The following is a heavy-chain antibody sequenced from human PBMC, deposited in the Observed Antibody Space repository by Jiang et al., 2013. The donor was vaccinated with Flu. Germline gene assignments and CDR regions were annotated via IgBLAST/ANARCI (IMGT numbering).Heavy chain of an antibody. CDR1: GGTFSSYA. Sequence: VQLVESGAEVKKPGSSVKVSCKASGGTFSSYAISWVRQAPGQGLEWMGGIIPIFGTANYAQKFQGRVTITADESTSTAYMELSSLRSEDTAVYYCARDLSNEYSSSFLANGMDVWGQGTTVTVS. CDR2: IIPIFGTA. CDR3: ARDLSNEYSSSFLANGMDV. V-gene: IGHV1-69*01. J-gene: IGHJ6*02. D-gene: IGHD6-6*01.